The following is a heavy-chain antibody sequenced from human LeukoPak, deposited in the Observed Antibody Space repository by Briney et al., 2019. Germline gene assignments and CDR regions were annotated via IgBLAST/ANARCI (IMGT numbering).Heavy chain of an antibody. D-gene: IGHD6-19*01. CDR1: GFTFSSYW. J-gene: IGHJ4*02. CDR2: INSDGSST. CDR3: ASGGRYSSGWYGYYFDY. Sequence: GGSLRLSCSASGFTFSSYWMHWVRQAPGKGLVWVSRINSDGSSTSYADSVKGRFTISRDNAKNTLYLQMNSLRAEDTAVYYCASGGRYSSGWYGYYFDYWGQGTLVTVSS. V-gene: IGHV3-74*01.